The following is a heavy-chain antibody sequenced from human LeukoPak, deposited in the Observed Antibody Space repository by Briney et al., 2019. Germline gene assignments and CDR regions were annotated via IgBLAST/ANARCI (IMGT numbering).Heavy chain of an antibody. CDR1: GGSFSGYY. D-gene: IGHD2-8*01. Sequence: SETLSLTCAVYGGSFSGYYWSWIRQPPGKGLEWIGYIYYSGSTNYNPSLKSRVTISVDTSKNQFSLKLSSVTAADTAVYYCARVYVDAFDIWGQGTMVTVSS. V-gene: IGHV4-59*01. J-gene: IGHJ3*02. CDR3: ARVYVDAFDI. CDR2: IYYSGST.